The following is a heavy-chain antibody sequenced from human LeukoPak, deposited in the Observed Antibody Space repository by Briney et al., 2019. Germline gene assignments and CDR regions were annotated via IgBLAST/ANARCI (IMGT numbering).Heavy chain of an antibody. CDR3: ARVQYSGSYHYFDY. CDR1: GFTFSSYE. D-gene: IGHD1-26*01. J-gene: IGHJ4*02. CDR2: ISSSGSTI. Sequence: GGSLRLSCAASGFTFSSYEMNWVRQAPGKGLEWVSYISSSGSTIYYADSVKGRFTISRENAKNSLYLQMNSLRAEDTTVYYCARVQYSGSYHYFDYWGQGTLVTVSS. V-gene: IGHV3-48*03.